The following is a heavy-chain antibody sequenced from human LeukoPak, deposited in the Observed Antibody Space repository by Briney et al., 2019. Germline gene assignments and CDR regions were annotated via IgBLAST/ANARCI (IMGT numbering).Heavy chain of an antibody. J-gene: IGHJ5*02. CDR1: GGSFSGYD. Sequence: PSETLSLTCAVYGGSFSGYDWSWIRQPPEKGLEYIGEINHSGSANYNPSLKSRVTISVDTSKNQFSLKLSSVTAADTAVYYCARGGGYCTNNVCPPWFDPWGQGALVTVSS. V-gene: IGHV4-34*01. CDR2: INHSGSA. CDR3: ARGGGYCTNNVCPPWFDP. D-gene: IGHD2-8*01.